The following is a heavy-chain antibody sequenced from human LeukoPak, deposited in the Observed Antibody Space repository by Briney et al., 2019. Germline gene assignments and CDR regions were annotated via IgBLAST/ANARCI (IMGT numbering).Heavy chain of an antibody. CDR1: GGSISSYY. J-gene: IGHJ4*02. CDR3: ARVGDSEYQLPEGY. CDR2: IYYSGST. V-gene: IGHV4-59*01. Sequence: SETLSLTCTVSGGSISSYYWSWIRQPPGKGLEWIGYIYYSGSTNYNPSLKSRVTISVDTSKNQFSLKLSSVTAADTAVYYCARVGDSEYQLPEGYWGQGTLVTVSS. D-gene: IGHD2-2*01.